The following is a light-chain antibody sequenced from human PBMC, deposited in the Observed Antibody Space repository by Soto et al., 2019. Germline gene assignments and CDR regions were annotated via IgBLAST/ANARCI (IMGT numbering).Light chain of an antibody. Sequence: SYDLTQPPSVSVAPGQTARITCGGNNVGSKSVHWYQQKPGQAPVLLVYDDSDRPSGNPERFSVSNSGNTATLTISRVEAGYEADYYCQVWESSSDLGGFGTGTKVTVL. V-gene: IGLV3-21*02. CDR1: NVGSKS. CDR3: QVWESSSDLGG. CDR2: DDS. J-gene: IGLJ1*01.